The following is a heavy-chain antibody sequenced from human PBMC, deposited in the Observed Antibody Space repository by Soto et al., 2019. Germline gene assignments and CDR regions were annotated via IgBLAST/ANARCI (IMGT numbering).Heavy chain of an antibody. J-gene: IGHJ4*02. CDR3: ENFGSSSWSHHYYLDY. Sequence: EVQLLESGGGLVQPGGSLRLSCAASGFTFNNYAMGWVRQAPGKGLEWVSAITGSGDDTYYIDSVKGRFTISRDNAKSTLYLRMNSLRADDKAIYCCENFGSSSWSHHYYLDYWGQGTLVTVSS. D-gene: IGHD2-2*01. CDR2: ITGSGDDT. CDR1: GFTFNNYA. V-gene: IGHV3-23*01.